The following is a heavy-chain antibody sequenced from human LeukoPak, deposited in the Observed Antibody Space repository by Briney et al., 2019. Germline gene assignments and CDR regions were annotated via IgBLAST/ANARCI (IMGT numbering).Heavy chain of an antibody. CDR1: GGSISSSSYY. V-gene: IGHV4-39*01. D-gene: IGHD2-2*01. CDR2: IYYSGSP. J-gene: IGHJ6*02. Sequence: SETLSLTCTVSGGSISSSSYYWGWIRQPPGKGLEWIGSIYYSGSPYYNPSLKSRVTISVDTSKNQFCLKLSSVTAADTAVYYCASTRRRYCSSTSCYSSLDYYGMDVWGQGTTVTVSS. CDR3: ASTRRRYCSSTSCYSSLDYYGMDV.